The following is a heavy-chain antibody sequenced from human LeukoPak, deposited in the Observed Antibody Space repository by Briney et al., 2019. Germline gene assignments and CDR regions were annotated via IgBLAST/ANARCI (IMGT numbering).Heavy chain of an antibody. V-gene: IGHV3-23*01. CDR3: ARGPYLIAAVRRGNWFDP. D-gene: IGHD6-13*01. Sequence: GGSLRLSCAASGFTFSSYAMSWVRQAPGKGLEWVSAISGSGGSTYYADSVKGRFTISRDNSKNTLYLQMNSLRSEDTAVYYCARGPYLIAAVRRGNWFDPWGQGSLVTVSS. J-gene: IGHJ5*02. CDR2: ISGSGGST. CDR1: GFTFSSYA.